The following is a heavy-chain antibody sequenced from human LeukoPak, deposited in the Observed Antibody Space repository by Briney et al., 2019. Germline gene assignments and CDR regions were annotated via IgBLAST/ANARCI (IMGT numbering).Heavy chain of an antibody. CDR3: ARGRLGARVSIDY. Sequence: GGSLRLSCEASGFXFSSYWIHWVRQTPGKGLVWVSRINTDGSSTTCADSVKGRFIISRDNAKNTLDLQMSSLRAEDTAVYYCARGRLGARVSIDYWGQGTLVTVSS. CDR1: GFXFSSYW. V-gene: IGHV3-74*01. D-gene: IGHD1-26*01. CDR2: INTDGSST. J-gene: IGHJ4*02.